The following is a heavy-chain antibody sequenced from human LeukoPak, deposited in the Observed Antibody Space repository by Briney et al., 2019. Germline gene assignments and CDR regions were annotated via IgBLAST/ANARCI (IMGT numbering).Heavy chain of an antibody. D-gene: IGHD2-21*01. Sequence: GGSLRLSCAASGFTFSSNYINWVRQAPGKGLEWVSGISPSGGITYYTDSVKGRFTISRDNSKNTVSLQMNSLRGDDTAVYYSAKDLFRGRSYPIARNYYYYMDVWGKGTTVTVSS. CDR1: GFTFSSNY. V-gene: IGHV3-23*01. CDR2: ISPSGGIT. CDR3: AKDLFRGRSYPIARNYYYYMDV. J-gene: IGHJ6*03.